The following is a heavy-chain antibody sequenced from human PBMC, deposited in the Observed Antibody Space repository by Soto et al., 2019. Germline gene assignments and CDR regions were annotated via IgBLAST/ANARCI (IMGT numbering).Heavy chain of an antibody. CDR2: IYYSGST. V-gene: IGHV4-59*01. J-gene: IGHJ3*02. CDR1: GGSISSYY. D-gene: IGHD2-15*01. CDR3: AREGCSGGSCYSDAFDI. Sequence: KTSETLSLTCTVSGGSISSYYWSWIRQPPGKGLEWIGYIYYSGSTNYNPSLKSRVTISVDTSKNQFSLKLSSVTAADTAVYYCAREGCSGGSCYSDAFDIWGQGTMVTVSS.